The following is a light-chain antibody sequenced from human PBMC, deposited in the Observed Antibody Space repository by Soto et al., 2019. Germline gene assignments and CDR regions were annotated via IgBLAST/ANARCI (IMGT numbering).Light chain of an antibody. V-gene: IGKV3-20*01. CDR2: DEF. Sequence: EIVLTQSPGTLSLSPGERATLSCRPSQSVRSNFLAWYQQKPGQAPRLLIYDEFKRATGIQDRLSGSGYGTDLTLNISRLETEDYAVYHCQQYGTSPITFGQGTRLEIK. CDR1: QSVRSNF. CDR3: QQYGTSPIT. J-gene: IGKJ5*01.